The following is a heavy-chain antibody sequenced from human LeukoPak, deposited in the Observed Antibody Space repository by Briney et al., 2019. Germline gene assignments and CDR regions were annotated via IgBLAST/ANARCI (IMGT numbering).Heavy chain of an antibody. V-gene: IGHV3-30*18. Sequence: GGSLRLSCAASGFTFSNYWMHWVRQAPGKGLEWVAVISYDGSNKYYADSVKGRFTISRDNSKNTLYLQMNSLRAEDTAVYYCAKSGDMDVWGKGTTVTVSS. D-gene: IGHD1-26*01. J-gene: IGHJ6*03. CDR1: GFTFSNYW. CDR3: AKSGDMDV. CDR2: ISYDGSNK.